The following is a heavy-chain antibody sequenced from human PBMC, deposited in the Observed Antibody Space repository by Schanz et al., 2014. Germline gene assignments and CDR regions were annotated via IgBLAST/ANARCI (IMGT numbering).Heavy chain of an antibody. J-gene: IGHJ3*02. D-gene: IGHD3-10*01. CDR2: ISYDGRNK. V-gene: IGHV3-30*03. Sequence: QVQLVESGGGVVQPGRSLRLSCAGSGFSFSGFGMHWVRQAPGKGLEWVAVISYDGRNKYFADSVKGRFTISRDNSKNTLFLQVNSLRAEDTAVYYCARDQYYFGSGNPFDIWGQGTMVTVSS. CDR1: GFSFSGFG. CDR3: ARDQYYFGSGNPFDI.